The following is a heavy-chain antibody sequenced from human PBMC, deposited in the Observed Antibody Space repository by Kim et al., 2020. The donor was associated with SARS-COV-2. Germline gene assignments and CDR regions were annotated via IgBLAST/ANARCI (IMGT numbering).Heavy chain of an antibody. CDR3: AKVTTLTAPFYDD. Sequence: GGSLRLSCAASGFTFSSYALSWVRQAPGKGLEWVSRISASGGDTYYADSVQGRFTISRDNSKNALNLEMNSLRSEDTALYYCAKVTTLTAPFYDDRGQGT. J-gene: IGHJ4*02. CDR2: ISASGGDT. V-gene: IGHV3-23*01. CDR1: GFTFSSYA. D-gene: IGHD4-4*01.